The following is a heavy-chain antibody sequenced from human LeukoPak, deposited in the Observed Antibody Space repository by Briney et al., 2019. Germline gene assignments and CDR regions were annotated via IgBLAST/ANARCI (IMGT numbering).Heavy chain of an antibody. V-gene: IGHV1-8*01. D-gene: IGHD1-26*01. CDR3: ARVTGSIDY. CDR2: MNPKSGNT. J-gene: IGHJ4*02. CDR1: GYTFTIYD. Sequence: GASVTVSFKASGYTFTIYDINWVRQATGQGLEWMGWMNPKSGNTGYAQKFQGRVTMTSDTSISTAYMELSSLRSEDTAVYYCARVTGSIDYWGQGTLVTVSS.